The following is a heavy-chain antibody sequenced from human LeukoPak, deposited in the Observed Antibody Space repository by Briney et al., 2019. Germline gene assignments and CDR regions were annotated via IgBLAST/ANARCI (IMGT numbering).Heavy chain of an antibody. CDR1: GFTFSSYG. J-gene: IGHJ4*02. V-gene: IGHV3-30*02. Sequence: GGSLRLSCAASGFTFSSYGMHWVRQAPGKGLEWVAFIRYDGSNKYYADSVKGRFTISRDNSKNTLYLQMNSLRAEDTAVYYCAKERRQQLEQCLDYWGQGTLVTVSS. D-gene: IGHD6-13*01. CDR2: IRYDGSNK. CDR3: AKERRQQLEQCLDY.